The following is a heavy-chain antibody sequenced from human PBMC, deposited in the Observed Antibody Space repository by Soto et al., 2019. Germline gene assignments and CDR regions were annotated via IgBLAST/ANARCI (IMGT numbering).Heavy chain of an antibody. CDR1: GGSISSGDYY. V-gene: IGHV4-30-4*01. Sequence: SETLSLTCTVSGGSISSGDYYWSWIRQPPGKGLEWIAHLYYSGSTYYNPSLKSRVTISVDTSKNQFSLKLSSVTAADTAVYYCARGGLGYCSGGSCRHYYYYYGMDVWGQGTTVTVSS. CDR2: LYYSGST. D-gene: IGHD2-15*01. J-gene: IGHJ6*02. CDR3: ARGGLGYCSGGSCRHYYYYYGMDV.